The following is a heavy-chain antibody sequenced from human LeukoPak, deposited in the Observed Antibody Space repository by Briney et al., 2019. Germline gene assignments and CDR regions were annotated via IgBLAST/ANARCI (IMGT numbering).Heavy chain of an antibody. CDR2: IYYSGGT. V-gene: IGHV4-59*01. CDR1: GGSISSYY. D-gene: IGHD5-12*01. J-gene: IGHJ4*02. CDR3: ARDSGYEEAFDY. Sequence: PSETLSLTCTVSGGSISSYYWSWIRQPPGKGLEWIGYIYYSGGTNYNPSLKSRVTISVDTSKNQFSLKLSSVAAADTAVYYCARDSGYEEAFDYWGQGTLVTVSS.